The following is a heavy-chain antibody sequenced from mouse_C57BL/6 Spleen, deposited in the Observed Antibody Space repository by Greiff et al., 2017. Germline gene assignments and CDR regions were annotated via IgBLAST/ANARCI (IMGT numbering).Heavy chain of an antibody. Sequence: EVTVVESGGGLVQPGGSLSLSCAASGFTFTDYYMSWVRQPPGKALEWLGFIRNKANGYTTEYSTSVKGRFTISRDNSQSILYLQMNALRAEDSATYYCARFPHYYGSSYGGYFDVWGTGTTVTVSS. D-gene: IGHD1-1*01. V-gene: IGHV7-3*01. CDR2: IRNKANGYTT. CDR1: GFTFTDYY. CDR3: ARFPHYYGSSYGGYFDV. J-gene: IGHJ1*03.